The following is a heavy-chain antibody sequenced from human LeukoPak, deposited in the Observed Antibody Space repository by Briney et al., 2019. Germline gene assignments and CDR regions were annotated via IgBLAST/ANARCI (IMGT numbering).Heavy chain of an antibody. J-gene: IGHJ6*02. CDR2: ISYDGTNK. D-gene: IGHD5-12*01. CDR1: GFTFSSYW. Sequence: PGGSLRLSCVAAGFTFSSYWMSWVRQAPGKGLECVAVISYDGTNKYYGDSVKGRFTISRDNSKNTLYLQMNSLRAEDTAVYYCARSGYDDFFYYAMDVWGQGTTVTVSS. CDR3: ARSGYDDFFYYAMDV. V-gene: IGHV3-30-3*01.